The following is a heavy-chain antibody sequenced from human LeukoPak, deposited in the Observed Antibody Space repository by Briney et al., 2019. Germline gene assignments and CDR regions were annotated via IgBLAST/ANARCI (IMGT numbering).Heavy chain of an antibody. CDR1: GLTVSSNY. V-gene: IGHV3-11*06. CDR3: ARDEAAAGTWYYGMDL. CDR2: ISSSSSYT. J-gene: IGHJ6*02. Sequence: GGCLRLSCAASGLTVSSNYMTWVRQAPGKGLEWVSYISSSSSYTNYADSVKGRFTISRDNAKNSLYLQMNSLRAEDTAVYYCARDEAAAGTWYYGMDLWGQGTTVTVSS. D-gene: IGHD6-13*01.